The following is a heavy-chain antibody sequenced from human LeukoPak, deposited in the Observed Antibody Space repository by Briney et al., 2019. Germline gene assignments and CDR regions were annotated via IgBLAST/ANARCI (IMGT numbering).Heavy chain of an antibody. CDR2: IKQDGSEK. V-gene: IGHV3-7*03. CDR1: GFTFSSYW. D-gene: IGHD3-10*01. CDR3: TKWSGFGDD. J-gene: IGHJ4*02. Sequence: PGGSLRLSCAASGFTFSSYWMSWVRQAPGKGLEWVANIKQDGSEKYYVDSVKGRFTISRDNAKNSLYLQMNSLRPEDTAVYYCTKWSGFGDDWGQGTLVTVSS.